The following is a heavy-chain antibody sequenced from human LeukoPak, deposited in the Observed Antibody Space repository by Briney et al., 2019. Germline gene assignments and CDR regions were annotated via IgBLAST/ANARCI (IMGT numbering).Heavy chain of an antibody. Sequence: ASVNVSCKVSGYTLTELSMHWVRQAPGKGLEWMGGFDPEDGETIYAQKFQGRVTMTEDTSTDTAYMELSSLRSEDTAVYYCRIAAAGNIDYWGQGTLVTVSS. CDR1: GYTLTELS. J-gene: IGHJ4*02. D-gene: IGHD6-13*01. V-gene: IGHV1-24*01. CDR2: FDPEDGET. CDR3: RIAAAGNIDY.